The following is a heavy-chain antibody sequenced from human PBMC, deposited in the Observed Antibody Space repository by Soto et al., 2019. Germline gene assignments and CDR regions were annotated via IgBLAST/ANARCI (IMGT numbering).Heavy chain of an antibody. CDR3: AIDFRITGTTNLFDP. V-gene: IGHV1-69*04. CDR1: GGTFSSYT. J-gene: IGHJ5*02. Sequence: SVKVSCKASGGTFSSYTISWVRQAPGQGLEWMGRIIPILGIANYAQKFQGRVTITADKSTSTAYMELSSLRSEDTAVYYCAIDFRITGTTNLFDPWGQGTLVTVSS. CDR2: IIPILGIA. D-gene: IGHD1-7*01.